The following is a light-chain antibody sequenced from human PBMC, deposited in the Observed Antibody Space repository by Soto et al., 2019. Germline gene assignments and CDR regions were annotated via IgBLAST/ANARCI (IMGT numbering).Light chain of an antibody. V-gene: IGLV1-44*01. Sequence: QAVVTQPPSASGTPGQRVIISCSGSSSNIGSNTVNWYQQLPGTAPKLLIYSTNQRPSGVPDRFSGSKSGTSASLAISGLQSEDEADYYCAAWDDSLNGVVFGGGTKLTVL. CDR2: STN. CDR3: AAWDDSLNGVV. J-gene: IGLJ2*01. CDR1: SSNIGSNT.